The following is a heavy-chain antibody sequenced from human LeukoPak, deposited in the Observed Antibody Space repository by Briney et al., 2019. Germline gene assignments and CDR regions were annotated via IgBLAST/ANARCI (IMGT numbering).Heavy chain of an antibody. Sequence: SETLSLTCTVSGGSISSSSYYWGWIRQPPGKGLEWIGSIYYSGSTYYNPSLKSRVTISVDTSKNQFSLKLSSVTAADTAVYYCARTDVYYYGSGSYYDDYWGQGTLVTVSS. CDR3: ARTDVYYYGSGSYYDDY. V-gene: IGHV4-39*01. CDR1: GGSISSSSYY. D-gene: IGHD3-10*01. CDR2: IYYSGST. J-gene: IGHJ4*02.